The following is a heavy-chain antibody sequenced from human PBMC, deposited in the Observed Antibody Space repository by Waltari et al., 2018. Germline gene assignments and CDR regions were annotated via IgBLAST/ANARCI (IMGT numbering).Heavy chain of an antibody. CDR3: ARDLYYDILTGTANWFDP. CDR1: GTTFNSYY. V-gene: IGHV1-46*02. CDR2: IYPSGCST. J-gene: IGHJ5*02. Sequence: QVQLGQSGAGVKKPGASGKVSCKASGTTFNSYYMHGVRKAPGKGPEWMGIIYPSGCSTSYAQQFQGRVTMTRDTSTSTVSMELRSLRSEDTAVYYCARDLYYDILTGTANWFDPWGQGTLVTVSS. D-gene: IGHD3-9*01.